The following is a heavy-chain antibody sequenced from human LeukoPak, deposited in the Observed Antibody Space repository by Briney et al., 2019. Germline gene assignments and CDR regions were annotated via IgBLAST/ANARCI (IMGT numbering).Heavy chain of an antibody. CDR3: ASPIVPAAFPYYYYGMDV. Sequence: SVKVSCKASGGTFSSYAISWVRQAPGQGLEWMGGIIPIFGTANYAQKFQGRVTITADESTSTAYMELSSLRSEDTAVYCCASPIVPAAFPYYYYGMDVWGQGTTVTVSS. CDR2: IIPIFGTA. V-gene: IGHV1-69*13. J-gene: IGHJ6*02. D-gene: IGHD2-2*01. CDR1: GGTFSSYA.